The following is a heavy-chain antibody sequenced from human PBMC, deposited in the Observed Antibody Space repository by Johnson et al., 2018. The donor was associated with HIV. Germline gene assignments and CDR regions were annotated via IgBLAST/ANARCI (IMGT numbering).Heavy chain of an antibody. CDR3: AREKPRLVQGVLDAFDI. CDR1: GFTFSSYA. Sequence: QVQLVESGGGVVQPGRSLRLSCAASGFTFSSYAMHWVRQAPGKGLEWVAVISYDGSNKYYADSVKGRFTISRDNSKNTLYLQMNSLRAEDTAVYYCAREKPRLVQGVLDAFDIWGKGTMVTVAS. CDR2: ISYDGSNK. J-gene: IGHJ3*02. V-gene: IGHV3-30-3*01. D-gene: IGHD3-10*01.